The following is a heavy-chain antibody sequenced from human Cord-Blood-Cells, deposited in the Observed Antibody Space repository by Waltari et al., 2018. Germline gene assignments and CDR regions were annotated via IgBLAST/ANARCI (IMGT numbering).Heavy chain of an antibody. V-gene: IGHV3-7*01. CDR1: GFTFSSYW. J-gene: IGHJ3*02. CDR3: ARDRVGADAFDI. D-gene: IGHD1-26*01. Sequence: VQLVESGGGLVQPGGSLRLSCAASGFTFSSYWMSWVRQAPGKGLEWVANIKQDGSAKSYVDSVKGRFTMSRDNAKNSLYLQMNSLGAEDTAVYYCARDRVGADAFDIWGQGTMVTVSS. CDR2: IKQDGSAK.